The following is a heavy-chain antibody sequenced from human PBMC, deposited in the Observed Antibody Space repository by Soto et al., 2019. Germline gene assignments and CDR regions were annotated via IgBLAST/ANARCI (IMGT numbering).Heavy chain of an antibody. CDR1: GGSFSGYY. D-gene: IGHD5-12*01. V-gene: IGHV4-34*01. CDR3: ARLGWLRHQAFDI. Sequence: PSETLSLTCAVYGGSFSGYYWSWIRHPPGKGLEWIGEINHSGSTNYNPSLKSRVTISVDTSKNQFSLKLSSVTAADTAVYYCARLGWLRHQAFDIWGQGTMVTVSS. J-gene: IGHJ3*02. CDR2: INHSGST.